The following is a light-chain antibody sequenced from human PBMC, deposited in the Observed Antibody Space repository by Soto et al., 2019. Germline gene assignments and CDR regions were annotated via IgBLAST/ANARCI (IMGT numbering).Light chain of an antibody. CDR2: RNN. Sequence: QSVLTQPPSASGTPGQTVTMSCSGSSSNIGSNPVQWYQQFPGTAPKLLIYRNNQQPSGVPDRFSGSKSGTSASLAISGVQPEDEADYHCATWEDTLYGPVFGGGTKLTVL. J-gene: IGLJ3*02. CDR3: ATWEDTLYGPV. V-gene: IGLV1-44*01. CDR1: SSNIGSNP.